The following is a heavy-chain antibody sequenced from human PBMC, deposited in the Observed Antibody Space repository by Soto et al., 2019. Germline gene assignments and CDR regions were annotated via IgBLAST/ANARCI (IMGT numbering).Heavy chain of an antibody. Sequence: GGSLRLSCAASGFTFSSYAMSWVRQAPGKGLEWVSAISGSGGSTYYADSVKGRFTISRDNSKNTLYLQMNSLRAEDTAVYYCAKVSFFYYDSIGLTYKPPRYYGLDVWGQGTTVTVPS. J-gene: IGHJ6*02. CDR3: AKVSFFYYDSIGLTYKPPRYYGLDV. V-gene: IGHV3-23*01. CDR2: ISGSGGST. CDR1: GFTFSSYA. D-gene: IGHD3-22*01.